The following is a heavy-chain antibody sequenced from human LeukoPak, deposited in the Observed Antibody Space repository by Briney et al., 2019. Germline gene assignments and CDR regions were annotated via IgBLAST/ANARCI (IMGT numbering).Heavy chain of an antibody. CDR2: IITLFGTA. CDR3: ARVFARGGEITGSYYYY. J-gene: IGHJ4*02. Sequence: SVKVSCKASGGTFSTYAVNWVRQAPGQGLKWMGGIITLFGTANYAQKFRGRVTITTDESTSTAYMELSSLRSEDTAIYYCARVFARGGEITGSYYYYWGQGTLVTVSS. CDR1: GGTFSTYA. V-gene: IGHV1-69*05. D-gene: IGHD3-10*01.